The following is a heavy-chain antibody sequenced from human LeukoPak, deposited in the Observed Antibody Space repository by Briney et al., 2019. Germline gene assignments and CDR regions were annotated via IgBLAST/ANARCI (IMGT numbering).Heavy chain of an antibody. CDR2: INHSGST. Sequence: PLETLSLTCAVYGGSFSGYYWSWIRQPPGKGLEWIGEINHSGSTNYNPSLESRVTISVDTSKNQFSLKLSSVTAADTAVYYCARGRIAVAGVDAFDIWGQGTMVTVSS. V-gene: IGHV4-34*01. J-gene: IGHJ3*02. CDR1: GGSFSGYY. D-gene: IGHD6-19*01. CDR3: ARGRIAVAGVDAFDI.